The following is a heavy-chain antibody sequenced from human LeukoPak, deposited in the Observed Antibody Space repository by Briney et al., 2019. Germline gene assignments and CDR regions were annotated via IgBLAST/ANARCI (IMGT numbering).Heavy chain of an antibody. CDR2: IYYSGST. CDR1: GGSISSSSYY. J-gene: IGHJ6*03. V-gene: IGHV4-39*07. Sequence: SETLSLTCTVSGGSISSSSYYWGWIRQPPGKGLEWIGSIYYSGSTYYNPSLKSRVTISVDTSKNQFSLKLSSVTAADTAVYYCARAGYDFWSGVHMDVWGKGTTVTVSS. D-gene: IGHD3-3*01. CDR3: ARAGYDFWSGVHMDV.